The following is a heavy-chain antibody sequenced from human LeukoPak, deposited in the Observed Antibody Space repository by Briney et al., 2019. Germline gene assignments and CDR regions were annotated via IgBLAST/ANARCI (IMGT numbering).Heavy chain of an antibody. J-gene: IGHJ4*02. CDR2: IYYSGST. CDR1: GGSISSYY. D-gene: IGHD3-22*01. V-gene: IGHV4-59*01. Sequence: SETLSLTCTVSGGSISSYYWSWIRQPPGKGLEWIGYIYYSGSTNYNPSLKSRVTISVDTSKNQFSLKLSSVTAADTAVYYCARCSAWYYYDSSGVFDYWGRGTLVTVSS. CDR3: ARCSAWYYYDSSGVFDY.